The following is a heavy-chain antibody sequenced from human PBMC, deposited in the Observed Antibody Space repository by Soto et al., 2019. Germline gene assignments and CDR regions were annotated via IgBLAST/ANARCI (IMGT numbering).Heavy chain of an antibody. V-gene: IGHV3-23*01. D-gene: IGHD6-13*01. Sequence: EVQLLESGGGLVQPGGSLRLSCAASGFPFSSYGMSWVRQAPGKGLEWVSSISGSTSNTCYAGSVRGRFTISRDNSKNTLYLQMSSLRAEDTAIYYCAKLLTAVGTDYWGQGTLVTVSS. CDR2: ISGSTSNT. CDR1: GFPFSSYG. J-gene: IGHJ4*02. CDR3: AKLLTAVGTDY.